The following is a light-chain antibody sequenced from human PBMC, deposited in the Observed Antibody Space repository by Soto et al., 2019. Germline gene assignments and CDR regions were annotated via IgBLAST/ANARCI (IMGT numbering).Light chain of an antibody. V-gene: IGKV1-12*01. J-gene: IGKJ5*01. Sequence: DIQMTQSPSSVSASVGDRVTITCRASQGVSNWLAWYQQKPGKAPKLLIYAASSLQSGVPSRFSGRGSGTDFPLTISRLQPEEFATYYCQQANSFPITFGQGTRLEIK. CDR2: AAS. CDR1: QGVSNW. CDR3: QQANSFPIT.